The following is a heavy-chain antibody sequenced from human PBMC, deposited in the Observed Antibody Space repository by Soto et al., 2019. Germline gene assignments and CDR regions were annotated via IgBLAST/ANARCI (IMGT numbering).Heavy chain of an antibody. CDR3: ARPRSSSRNYYGMDV. CDR2: IYPGDSDT. J-gene: IGHJ6*02. CDR1: GYKVSTWHNFTSYW. Sequence: PGESLKISCMGSGYKVSTWHNFTSYWIAWVRQMPGEGLEWMGIIYPGDSDTRYSPSFQGQVTISADKSISTAYLQWNSLKASDTAMYYCARPRSSSRNYYGMDVWGQGTTVTVSS. V-gene: IGHV5-51*01. D-gene: IGHD6-13*01.